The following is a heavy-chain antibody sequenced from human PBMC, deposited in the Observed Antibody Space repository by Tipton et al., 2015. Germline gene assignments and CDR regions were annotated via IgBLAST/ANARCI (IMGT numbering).Heavy chain of an antibody. CDR1: AYSISTDYY. Sequence: TLSLTCAVSAYSISTDYYWVWIRQPPGKGLEWIGSIYYSGSTYYNPSLKSRVTISVDTSKNQFSLKLSSVTAADTAVYYCARQGTVVVIGMSHYYYYGMDVWGQGTTVTVSS. V-gene: IGHV4-38-2*01. J-gene: IGHJ6*02. CDR2: IYYSGST. CDR3: ARQGTVVVIGMSHYYYYGMDV. D-gene: IGHD2-21*01.